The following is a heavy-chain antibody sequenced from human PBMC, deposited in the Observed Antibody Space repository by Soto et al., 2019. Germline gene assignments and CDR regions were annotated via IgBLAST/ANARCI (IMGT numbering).Heavy chain of an antibody. D-gene: IGHD5-18*01. J-gene: IGHJ4*02. CDR1: GFTFSSYA. Sequence: GGSLRLSCAASGFTFSSYAMHWVRQAPGKGLEYVSAISSYGGSTYYANSVKGRFTISRDNSKNTLYLQMGSLRAEDTAVYYCSRDYSSYGRLDYWGQGTLVTVSS. CDR2: ISSYGGST. CDR3: SRDYSSYGRLDY. V-gene: IGHV3-64*01.